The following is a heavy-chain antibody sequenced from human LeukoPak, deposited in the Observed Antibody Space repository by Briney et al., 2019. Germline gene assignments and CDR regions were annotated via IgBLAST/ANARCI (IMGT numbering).Heavy chain of an antibody. CDR1: GYTFTSYG. CDR2: IRAYNGNT. D-gene: IGHD3-22*01. V-gene: IGHV1-18*01. CDR3: ARVVVMTTSGVAFDI. J-gene: IGHJ3*02. Sequence: GSVKVSCKASGYTFTSYGISWVRQAPGQGLEWMGWIRAYNGNTNYAQKLQGRVTMTTDTSTSTAYMELRSLRSDDTAVYYCARVVVMTTSGVAFDIWGQGTMVTVSS.